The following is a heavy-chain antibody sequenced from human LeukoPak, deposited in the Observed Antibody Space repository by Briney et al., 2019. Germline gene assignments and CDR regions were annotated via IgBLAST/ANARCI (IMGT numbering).Heavy chain of an antibody. CDR1: GGSFGGYY. D-gene: IGHD6-13*01. CDR3: ARGRGAAAGTTSYYFDY. J-gene: IGHJ4*02. CDR2: INHSGST. V-gene: IGHV4-34*01. Sequence: SETLSLTCAVYGGSFGGYYWSWIRQPPGKGLEWIGEINHSGSTNYNPSLKSRVTISVDTSKNQFSLKLSSVTAADTAVYYCARGRGAAAGTTSYYFDYWGQGTLVTVSS.